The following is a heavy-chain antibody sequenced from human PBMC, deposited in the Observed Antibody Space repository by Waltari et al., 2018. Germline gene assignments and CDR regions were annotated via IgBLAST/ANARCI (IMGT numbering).Heavy chain of an antibody. CDR3: ARDRLYGAVYYFDY. CDR2: IYYSGST. CDR1: GGSISSHY. V-gene: IGHV4-59*11. D-gene: IGHD4-17*01. Sequence: QVQLQESGPGLVKPSETLSLTCTVSGGSISSHYWSWIRQPPGKGLEWIGYIYYSGSTNYNPSLKSRVTISVDTSKNQFSLKLSSVTAADTAVYYCARDRLYGAVYYFDYWSQGTLVTVSS. J-gene: IGHJ4*02.